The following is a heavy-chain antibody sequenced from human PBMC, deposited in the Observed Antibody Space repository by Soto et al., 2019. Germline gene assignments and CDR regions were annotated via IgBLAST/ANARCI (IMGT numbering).Heavy chain of an antibody. V-gene: IGHV1-69*01. Sequence: QVQLVQSGAEVKKPGSSVKVSCKTSGVSFNNNGIGWVRQAPGHGLEWMGGVSPPFRTSNYARKFQARISITADASTGTVNMELSSLTSANTAQYYCARVLYYGSGSYSPYGMDVWGQGTTVTVSS. CDR2: VSPPFRTS. CDR1: GVSFNNNG. D-gene: IGHD3-10*01. J-gene: IGHJ6*02. CDR3: ARVLYYGSGSYSPYGMDV.